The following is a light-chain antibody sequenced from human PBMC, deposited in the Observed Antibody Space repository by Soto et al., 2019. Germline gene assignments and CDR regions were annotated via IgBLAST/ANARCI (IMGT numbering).Light chain of an antibody. CDR2: SNN. CDR1: SSNIGSNT. J-gene: IGLJ2*01. CDR3: AAWDDSLNGVV. V-gene: IGLV1-44*01. Sequence: QSVLTQPPSASGTPGQRVTISCSGSSSNIGSNTVNWYQQLPGTAPKLLIYSNNQRPSGVPDRFSGSKSGTSASLAISGLQSEDEGDYYCAAWDDSLNGVVFGGGTPLTVL.